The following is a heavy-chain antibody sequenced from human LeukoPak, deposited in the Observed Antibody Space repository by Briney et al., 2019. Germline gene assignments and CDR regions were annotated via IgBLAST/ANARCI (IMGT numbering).Heavy chain of an antibody. CDR2: IKEDGSEK. CDR1: GFTFSNYW. V-gene: IGHV3-7*05. Sequence: GGSLGVSCAASGFTFSNYWMSWVRQAPGKGLEWVANIKEDGSEKNYVDSVKGRFTISRDNAKNSLYLQMNSLRAEDTAIYYCARDWGAAGLWDYWGQGTLVTVSS. CDR3: ARDWGAAGLWDY. D-gene: IGHD6-13*01. J-gene: IGHJ4*02.